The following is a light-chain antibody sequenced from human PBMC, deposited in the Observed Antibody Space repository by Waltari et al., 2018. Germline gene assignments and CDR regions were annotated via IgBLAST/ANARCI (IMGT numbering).Light chain of an antibody. CDR2: KVS. V-gene: IGKV2-30*02. J-gene: IGKJ1*01. CDR1: QSLVHSDGNTY. CDR3: MQGTHWPWT. Sequence: DVVMTQSPLSLPVTLGQPASISCRSSQSLVHSDGNTYLNWFQQRAGQSQRGLIYKVSNRDSGVPDRFSGSGSGTDFTLKISRVEAEDVGVYYCMQGTHWPWTFGQGTKVDIK.